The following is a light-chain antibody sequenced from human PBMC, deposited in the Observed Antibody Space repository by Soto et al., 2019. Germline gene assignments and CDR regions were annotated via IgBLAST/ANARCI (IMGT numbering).Light chain of an antibody. CDR1: SSDVGAYTS. CDR2: EVS. V-gene: IGLV2-14*01. J-gene: IGLJ1*01. Sequence: QSALTQPASVSGSPGQSITISCTGSSSDVGAYTSVSWYQQHPGKAPKLMIYEVSNRPSGVSRRFSGSKSGNTASLTISGLQAEDEAHYYCSSYTGDNRDYVFGTGTKLTVL. CDR3: SSYTGDNRDYV.